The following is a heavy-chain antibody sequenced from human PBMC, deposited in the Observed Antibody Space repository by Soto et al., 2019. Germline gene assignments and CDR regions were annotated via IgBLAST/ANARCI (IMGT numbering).Heavy chain of an antibody. CDR3: AAPNCSSTSCYHLGYYYYGMDV. CDR1: GYSFTSYW. V-gene: IGHV5-10-1*01. D-gene: IGHD2-2*01. CDR2: IDPSDSYT. J-gene: IGHJ6*02. Sequence: PGESLKISCKGSGYSFTSYWISWVRQMPGKVLEWMGRIDPSDSYTNYSPSFQGHVTISADKSISTAYLQWSSLKASDTAMYYCAAPNCSSTSCYHLGYYYYGMDVWGQGTTVTVSS.